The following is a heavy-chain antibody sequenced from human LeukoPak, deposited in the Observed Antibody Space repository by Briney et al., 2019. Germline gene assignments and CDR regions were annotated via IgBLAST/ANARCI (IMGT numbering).Heavy chain of an antibody. CDR3: ASPRYSSGWYYFDY. V-gene: IGHV1-69*13. J-gene: IGHJ4*02. CDR1: GGTFSSYA. D-gene: IGHD6-19*01. CDR2: IIPIFGTA. Sequence: GASVKVSCTASGGTFSSYAISWVRQAPGQGLEWMGGIIPIFGTANYAQKFQGRVTITADESTSTAYMELSSLRSEDTAVYYCASPRYSSGWYYFDYWGQGTLVTVSS.